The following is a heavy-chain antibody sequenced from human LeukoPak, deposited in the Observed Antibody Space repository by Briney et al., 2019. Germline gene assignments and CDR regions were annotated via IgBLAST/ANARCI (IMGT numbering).Heavy chain of an antibody. CDR1: GGTFSSYA. CDR3: ARGFRGYDPNAKLRLDYHYHGMDV. CDR2: IIPIFGTP. J-gene: IGHJ6*02. V-gene: IGHV1-69*13. Sequence: GASVKVSCKASGGTFSSYAISWVRQAPGQGLEWLRGIIPIFGTPNYAQKFQGRVSITADESTSTAYMELSSLRSEDTAVYYCARGFRGYDPNAKLRLDYHYHGMDVWGQGTTVTVSS. D-gene: IGHD5-12*01.